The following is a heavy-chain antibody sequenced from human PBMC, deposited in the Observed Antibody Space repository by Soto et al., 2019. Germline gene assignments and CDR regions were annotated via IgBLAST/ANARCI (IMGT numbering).Heavy chain of an antibody. V-gene: IGHV3-23*01. CDR2: ISGSGGTT. D-gene: IGHD2-15*01. CDR3: AKGPYRNEVVAGTSSWFDP. Sequence: EVQLLESGGGLVQPGGSLRLSCAASGFIFSNYAMSWVRQAPGKGLEWVSVISGSGGTTYYADSVKGRFTNSRDNSKNTLFVQMYSLRAEDTAVYYCAKGPYRNEVVAGTSSWFDPWGQGTLVTVSS. J-gene: IGHJ5*02. CDR1: GFIFSNYA.